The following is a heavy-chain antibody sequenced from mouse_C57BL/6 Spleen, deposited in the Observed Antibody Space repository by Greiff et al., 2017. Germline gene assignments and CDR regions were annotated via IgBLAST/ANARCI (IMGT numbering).Heavy chain of an antibody. CDR2: ISDGGSYT. Sequence: EVQLVQSGAGLVKPGGSLKLSCAASGFTFSSYAMSWVRQTPEKGLEWVATISDGGSYTYYPDYVKGRFTISRDNAYNNLYLQMSHLKSEDTAMYYGAREAPLYDGGEDDFAYWGQGTLVTVSA. D-gene: IGHD2-12*01. J-gene: IGHJ3*01. V-gene: IGHV5-4*01. CDR3: AREAPLYDGGEDDFAY. CDR1: GFTFSSYA.